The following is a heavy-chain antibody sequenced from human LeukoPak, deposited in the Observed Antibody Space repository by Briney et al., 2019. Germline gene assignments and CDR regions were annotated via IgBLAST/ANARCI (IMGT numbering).Heavy chain of an antibody. CDR1: GGSFSGYY. CDR3: ASGYYDILTGYHPSFDY. V-gene: IGHV4-34*01. CDR2: INHSGST. J-gene: IGHJ4*02. D-gene: IGHD3-9*01. Sequence: PSETLSLTCAVYGGSFSGYYWSWIRQPPGKGLEWIGEINHSGSTNYNPSLKSRVTISVDTSKNQFTLKLSSVTAADTAVYYCASGYYDILTGYHPSFDYWGQGTLVTVSS.